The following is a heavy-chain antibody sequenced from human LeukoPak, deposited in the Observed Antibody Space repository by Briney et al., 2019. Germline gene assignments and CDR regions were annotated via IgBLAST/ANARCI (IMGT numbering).Heavy chain of an antibody. CDR1: GFTFSRYW. CDR2: ISPDGSTT. D-gene: IGHD2-8*01. J-gene: IGHJ4*02. Sequence: PGGSLRLSCAASGFTFSRYWMHWVRQAPGKGLMWVSRISPDGSTTLYADPVKGRFTISRDNAKNTLYLQMNSLRGEDTAVYYCAKELMGFDYWGQGSLVTVSS. V-gene: IGHV3-74*03. CDR3: AKELMGFDY.